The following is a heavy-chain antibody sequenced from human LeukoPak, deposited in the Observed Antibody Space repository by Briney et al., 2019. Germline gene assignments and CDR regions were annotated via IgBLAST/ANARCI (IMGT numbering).Heavy chain of an antibody. V-gene: IGHV1-69*04. CDR1: GGTFSSYA. CDR3: ARDQYYYGSGRLPYYYYGMDV. Sequence: SVKVSCKASGGTFSSYAISWVRQAPGQGLEWMGRIIPILGIANYVQKFQGRVTITADKSTSTAYMELSSLRSEDTAVYYCARDQYYYGSGRLPYYYYGMDVWGQGTTVTVSS. D-gene: IGHD3-10*01. J-gene: IGHJ6*02. CDR2: IIPILGIA.